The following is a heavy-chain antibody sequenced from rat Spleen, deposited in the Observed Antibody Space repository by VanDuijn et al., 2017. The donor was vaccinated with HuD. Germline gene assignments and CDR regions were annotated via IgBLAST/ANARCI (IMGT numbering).Heavy chain of an antibody. V-gene: IGHV5-7*01. CDR3: ARHARGFDY. CDR2: ISYDGSGT. CDR1: GFTFSDYN. D-gene: IGHD3-2*01. Sequence: EVQLVESGGGLVQPGRSLKLSCAASGFTFSDYNMAWVRQGPKKGLEWVATISYDGSGTYYRDSVQGRFTISRDNAKNTQYLQMDSLRSEDTATYYCARHARGFDYWGQGVMVTVSS. J-gene: IGHJ2*01.